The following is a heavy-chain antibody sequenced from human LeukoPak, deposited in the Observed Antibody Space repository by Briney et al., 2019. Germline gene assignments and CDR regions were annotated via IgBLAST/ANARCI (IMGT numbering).Heavy chain of an antibody. CDR3: AREYYYDSSGYR. J-gene: IGHJ5*02. D-gene: IGHD3-22*01. CDR1: GFTFDDYG. V-gene: IGHV3-20*04. Sequence: GGSLRLSCAASGFTFDDYGMSWVRQAPGKGLEWVSGINWNGGSTGYADSVKGRFTISRDNAKNTLYLQMNSLRAEDTAVYYCAREYYYDSSGYRWGQGTLVTVSS. CDR2: INWNGGST.